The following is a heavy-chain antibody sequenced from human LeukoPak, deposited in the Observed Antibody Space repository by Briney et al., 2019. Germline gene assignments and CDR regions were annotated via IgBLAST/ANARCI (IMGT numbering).Heavy chain of an antibody. J-gene: IGHJ6*02. D-gene: IGHD2-15*01. CDR2: INHSGST. V-gene: IGHV4-34*01. CDR3: ARGRHRYCGGGSCYSWGYYYYYGMDV. Sequence: SETLSLTCTVSGGSISSYYWSWIRQPPGKGLEWIGEINHSGSTNYNPSLKSRVTISVDTSKNQFSLKLSSVTAADTAVYYCARGRHRYCGGGSCYSWGYYYYYGMDVWGQGTTVTVSS. CDR1: GGSISSYY.